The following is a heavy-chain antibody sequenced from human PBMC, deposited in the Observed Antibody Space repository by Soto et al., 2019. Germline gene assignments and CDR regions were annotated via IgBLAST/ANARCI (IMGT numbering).Heavy chain of an antibody. CDR3: ARDKGADTGAIDY. CDR1: GFKSVDYA. CDR2: ISGTGART. Sequence: GGSLRLSCAASGFKSVDYAMGWVRQAPGKGLEWVAAISGTGARTFYDDSVKGRFTISRDNAKNSLYLQMSSLRAEDTAVYYCARDKGADTGAIDYWGQGTLVTVSS. V-gene: IGHV3-23*01. D-gene: IGHD6-19*01. J-gene: IGHJ4*02.